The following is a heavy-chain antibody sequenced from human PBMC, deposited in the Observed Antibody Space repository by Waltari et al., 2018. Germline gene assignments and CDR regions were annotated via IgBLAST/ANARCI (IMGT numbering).Heavy chain of an antibody. CDR2: AYYTGRT. CDR1: GDPINNHH. V-gene: IGHV4-59*11. D-gene: IGHD3-9*01. CDR3: ARDLGGFNHFDWFLSI. J-gene: IGHJ3*02. Sequence: QVQLQESGPGLVKPPETLSLTSTVSGDPINNHHWPWIRQPPGKGLEWIGYAYYTGRTNYNPSLRSRLTISVDTSKNQFSLNLNSVTAADTAVYYCARDLGGFNHFDWFLSIWGPGTMVTVSS.